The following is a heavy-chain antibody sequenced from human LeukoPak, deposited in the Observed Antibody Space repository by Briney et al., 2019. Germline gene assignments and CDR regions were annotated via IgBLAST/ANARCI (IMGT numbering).Heavy chain of an antibody. CDR1: GFTFSSYA. J-gene: IGHJ4*02. CDR3: ARTYYDILAGEIDY. Sequence: GRSLRLSCAASGFTFSSYAMHWVRQAPGKGLEWVAVISYDGSNKYYAESVKGRFAIARDNSKNTLYLEMNRLRAEDTAVYYCARTYYDILAGEIDYWGQGTLVTVS. CDR2: ISYDGSNK. V-gene: IGHV3-30*09. D-gene: IGHD3-9*01.